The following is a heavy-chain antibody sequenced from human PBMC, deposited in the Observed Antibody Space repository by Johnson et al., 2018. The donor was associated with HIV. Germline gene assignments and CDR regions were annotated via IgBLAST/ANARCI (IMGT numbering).Heavy chain of an antibody. Sequence: SLLLSFSSSGFTFDDYGMNWVRQAPGKGLEWVSSINWNGGSTAYADSVKGRFTISRDNAKNSLYLQMKSLRAEDTALYYCARGLQITLWGVIAPPDVCDIWGQGTMVTVSA. V-gene: IGHV3-20*03. J-gene: IGHJ3*02. D-gene: IGHD3-16*02. CDR2: INWNGGST. CDR3: ARGLQITLWGVIAPPDVCDI. CDR1: GFTFDDYG.